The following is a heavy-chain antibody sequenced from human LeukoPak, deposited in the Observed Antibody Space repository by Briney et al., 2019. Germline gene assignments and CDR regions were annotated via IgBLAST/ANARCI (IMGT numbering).Heavy chain of an antibody. D-gene: IGHD1-26*01. CDR3: ARLTVIAGGDN. CDR1: GGSISSGGYY. V-gene: IGHV4-30-2*05. CDR2: IYHSGST. Sequence: PSETLSLTCTVSGGSISSGGYYWSWIRQPPGKGLEWIGYIYHSGSTYYNPSLKSRVTISVDTSKNQFSLKLSSVTAADTAVYYCARLTVIAGGDNWGQGTLVTVSS. J-gene: IGHJ4*02.